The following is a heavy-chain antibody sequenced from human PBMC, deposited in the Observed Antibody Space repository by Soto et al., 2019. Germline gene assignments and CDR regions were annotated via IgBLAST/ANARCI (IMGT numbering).Heavy chain of an antibody. V-gene: IGHV3-23*01. CDR3: VNRGRNWGAFDL. J-gene: IGHJ3*01. CDR1: GFMLDNYA. Sequence: QLLESGGDLVQPGKSLRLSCAASGFMLDNYAMSGIRQAPGKGPEWVSTVGGSDGDSNGDGWYEDSVRGRFSISRDMSANSLSLQMDNLGVEDTARYYCVNRGRNWGAFDLWGQGTKVVGSS. D-gene: IGHD3-16*01. CDR2: VGGSDGDSNGDG.